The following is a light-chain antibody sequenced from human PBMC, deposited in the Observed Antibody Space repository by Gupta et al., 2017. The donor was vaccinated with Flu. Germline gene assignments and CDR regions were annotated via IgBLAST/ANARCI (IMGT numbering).Light chain of an antibody. CDR1: QSVSSSY. V-gene: IGKV3-20*01. Sequence: IVFTQSPGTLSLSSWERATLSCRASQSVSSSYLAWYQQKPGQAPRLLIYGASSTSNGRPDRFSGSGYGTEFTLTISIRDPEDFAVYYFQQEGSSLFTFGDGTNVDIK. CDR2: GAS. CDR3: QQEGSSLFT. J-gene: IGKJ3*01.